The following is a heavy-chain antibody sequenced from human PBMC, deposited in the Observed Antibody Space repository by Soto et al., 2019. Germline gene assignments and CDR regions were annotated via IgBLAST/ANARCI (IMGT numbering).Heavy chain of an antibody. Sequence: QVQLVQSGAEVKKPGSSVKVSCKASGGTFSSYAISWVRQAPGQGLEWMGGIIPIFGTANYAQKFQGRVTITADEXXSXAXXELSSLRSEDTAVYYCARAAPGLKAREDYYYGMDVWGQGTTVTVSS. CDR3: ARAAPGLKAREDYYYGMDV. J-gene: IGHJ6*02. V-gene: IGHV1-69*12. CDR2: IIPIFGTA. D-gene: IGHD1-26*01. CDR1: GGTFSSYA.